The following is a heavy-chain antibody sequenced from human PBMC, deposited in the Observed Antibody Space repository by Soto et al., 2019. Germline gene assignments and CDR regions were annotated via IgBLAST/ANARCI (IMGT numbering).Heavy chain of an antibody. D-gene: IGHD3-3*01. CDR1: GGSISSYY. J-gene: IGHJ4*02. CDR3: ARQVYDFWSGYYTPFDY. CDR2: IYYSGST. V-gene: IGHV4-59*08. Sequence: SETLSLTCTVSGGSISSYYWSWIRQPPGKGLEWIGYIYYSGSTNYNPPLKSRVTISVDTSKNQFSLKLSSVTAADTAVYYCARQVYDFWSGYYTPFDYWGQGTLVTVSS.